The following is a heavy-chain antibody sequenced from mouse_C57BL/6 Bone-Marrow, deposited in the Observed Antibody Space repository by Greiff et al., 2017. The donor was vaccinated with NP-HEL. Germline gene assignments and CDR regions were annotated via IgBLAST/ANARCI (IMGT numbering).Heavy chain of an antibody. CDR2: INPNNGGT. Sequence: EVQLQQSGPELVKPGASVKISCKASGYTFTDYYMNWVKQSHGKSLEWIGDINPNNGGTSYNQKFKGKATLTVDKSSSTAYMELRSLTSEDSAVYYCALMCAVGYWGQRTSVTVSS. CDR3: ALMCAVGY. V-gene: IGHV1-26*01. CDR1: GYTFTDYY. J-gene: IGHJ4*01.